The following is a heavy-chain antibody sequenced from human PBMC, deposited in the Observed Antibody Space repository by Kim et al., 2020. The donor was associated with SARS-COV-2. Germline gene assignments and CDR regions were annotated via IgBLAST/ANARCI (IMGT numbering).Heavy chain of an antibody. CDR1: GGTFGNYT. V-gene: IGHV1-69*13. J-gene: IGHJ4*02. D-gene: IGHD2-15*01. CDR2: IIPIFGTP. CDR3: AKKEIVGPLDY. Sequence: SVKVSCKASGGTFGNYTITWVRQAPGQGLEWMGGIIPIFGTPDYAQNFQGRVTLSADESTKTVYMELSSLRAEDTAVYYCAKKEIVGPLDYWGQGTLVTVSS.